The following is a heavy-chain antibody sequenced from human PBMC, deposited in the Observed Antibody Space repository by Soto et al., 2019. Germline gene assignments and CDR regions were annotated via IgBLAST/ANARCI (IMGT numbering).Heavy chain of an antibody. J-gene: IGHJ4*02. Sequence: SETLSLTCTGSVGSSSSGGYYWIWILQHPGKGLEWIGYIYYSGSTYYNPSLKSRVTISVDTSKNQFSLKLSSVTAADTAVYYCARKRMVVAAACYFDYWGQGTLVTVSS. CDR1: VGSSSSGGYY. CDR2: IYYSGST. D-gene: IGHD2-15*01. CDR3: ARKRMVVAAACYFDY. V-gene: IGHV4-31*03.